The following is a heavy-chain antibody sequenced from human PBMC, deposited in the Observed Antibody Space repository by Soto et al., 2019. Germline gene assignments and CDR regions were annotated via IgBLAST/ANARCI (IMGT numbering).Heavy chain of an antibody. V-gene: IGHV5-51*01. Sequence: KVSCKASGYSFTSYWIGWVRQMPGKGLEWMGIIYPGDSDTRYSPSFQGQVTISADKSISTAYLQWSSLKASDTAMYYCARRKTDSSSQWLVKGGYYYMDVWGKGTTVTVSS. CDR3: ARRKTDSSSQWLVKGGYYYMDV. CDR2: IYPGDSDT. D-gene: IGHD6-19*01. CDR1: GYSFTSYW. J-gene: IGHJ6*03.